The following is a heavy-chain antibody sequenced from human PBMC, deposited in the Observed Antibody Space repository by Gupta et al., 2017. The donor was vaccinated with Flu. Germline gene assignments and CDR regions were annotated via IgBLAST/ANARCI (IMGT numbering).Heavy chain of an antibody. J-gene: IGHJ4*02. CDR3: ARKGGGHCSGGTCYSFDY. CDR2: IIPVFGPT. D-gene: IGHD2-15*01. V-gene: IGHV1-69*01. Sequence: INWGRKAPGQGPEWMGGIIPVFGPTNYAQKFQGRVTITADESTSTVYMEISSLRSEDTAVYYCARKGGGHCSGGTCYSFDYWGQGTLVTVSS.